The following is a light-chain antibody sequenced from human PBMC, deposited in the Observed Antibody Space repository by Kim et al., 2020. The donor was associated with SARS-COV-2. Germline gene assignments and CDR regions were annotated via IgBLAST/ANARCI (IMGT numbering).Light chain of an antibody. CDR2: AAS. CDR3: QQYLSIPRT. J-gene: IGKJ1*01. Sequence: ASVGERVSISCRASQGIGNSVAWYQHKPGKVPKILLYAASRLESGVPSRFSGSGSETDYILTISSLQPEDVATYYCQQYLSIPRTFGQGTKVDIK. V-gene: IGKV1-NL1*01. CDR1: QGIGNS.